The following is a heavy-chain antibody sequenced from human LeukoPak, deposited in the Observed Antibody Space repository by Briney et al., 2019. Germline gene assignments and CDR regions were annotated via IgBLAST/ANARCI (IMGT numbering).Heavy chain of an antibody. CDR2: IKSKTGGGTT. CDR3: VVITRGDAFDI. J-gene: IGHJ3*02. D-gene: IGHD3-16*01. Sequence: GGSLRLSCAASGFTFSNAWMSWVRQAPGKGVEWVGRIKSKTGGGTTDYAAPVKGRFTISRDDSKNTLYLQMNSLKTEDTAVYYCVVITRGDAFDIWGQGTMVTVSS. V-gene: IGHV3-15*01. CDR1: GFTFSNAW.